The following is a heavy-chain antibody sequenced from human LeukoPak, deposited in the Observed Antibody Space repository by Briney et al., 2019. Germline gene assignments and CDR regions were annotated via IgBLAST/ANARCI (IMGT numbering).Heavy chain of an antibody. D-gene: IGHD2-15*01. CDR1: GYTFTGYY. CDR3: ARGIGYCSGGSCYAYDH. J-gene: IGHJ4*02. V-gene: IGHV1-2*04. CDR2: INPNSGGT. Sequence: ASVKVSCKASGYTFTGYYMHWVRQAPGQGLEWMGWINPNSGGTNYAQKFQGWVTMTRDTSISTAYMKLSRLRSDDTAVYYCARGIGYCSGGSCYAYDHWGQGTLVTASS.